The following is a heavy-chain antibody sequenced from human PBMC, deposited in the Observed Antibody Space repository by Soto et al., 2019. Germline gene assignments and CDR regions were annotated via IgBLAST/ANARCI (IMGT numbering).Heavy chain of an antibody. Sequence: PGGSLRLSCAASGFTFSGSAMHWVRQASGKGLEWVGRIRSKANSYATAYAASVKGRFTISRDDSKNTAYLQMNSLKTEDTAVYYCMSPLTDYYSGMDAWGQGTTVTVSS. CDR1: GFTFSGSA. CDR3: MSPLTDYYSGMDA. J-gene: IGHJ6*02. V-gene: IGHV3-73*01. CDR2: IRSKANSYAT.